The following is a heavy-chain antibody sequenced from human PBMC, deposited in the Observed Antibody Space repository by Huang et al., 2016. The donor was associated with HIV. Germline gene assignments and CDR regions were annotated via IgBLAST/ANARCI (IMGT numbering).Heavy chain of an antibody. Sequence: QVQLVESGGGVVQPGGSLRLSCAASGFTFSSYGMHWVRQAPGKGLEWVAFMRNDGSKKYYVDSVKGRFTISRDNSKNTLFLQMNSLRAEDTAVYYCAGSYGNFDYWGQGTLVTVSS. D-gene: IGHD1-26*01. J-gene: IGHJ4*02. V-gene: IGHV3-30*02. CDR3: AGSYGNFDY. CDR2: MRNDGSKK. CDR1: GFTFSSYG.